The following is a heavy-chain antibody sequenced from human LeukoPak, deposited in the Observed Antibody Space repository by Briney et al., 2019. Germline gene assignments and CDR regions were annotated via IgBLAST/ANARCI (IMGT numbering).Heavy chain of an antibody. CDR1: GGSISSHY. D-gene: IGHD2-21*02. J-gene: IGHJ3*02. CDR2: IYYSGST. Sequence: SETLSLTCTVSGGSISSHYWSWIRQPPGKGLEWIGYIYYSGSTNYNPSLKSRVTISVDTSKNQFSLKLSSVTAADTAVYYGASRDLAYCGGDCSDAFDIWGQGTMVTVSS. V-gene: IGHV4-59*11. CDR3: ASRDLAYCGGDCSDAFDI.